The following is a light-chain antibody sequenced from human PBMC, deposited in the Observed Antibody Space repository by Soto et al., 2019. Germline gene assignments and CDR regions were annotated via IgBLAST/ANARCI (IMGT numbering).Light chain of an antibody. CDR1: QSVSSN. CDR3: QQYGRSPIT. V-gene: IGKV3-20*01. J-gene: IGKJ5*01. CDR2: AAS. Sequence: EIVMTQSPATLSVSPGERATLSCRASQSVSSNLAWYQHKPGQAPRLLIYAASDRPTGIPDRFSGSGSGTDFTLTISRLEPEDFAVYYCQQYGRSPITFGLGTRLEIK.